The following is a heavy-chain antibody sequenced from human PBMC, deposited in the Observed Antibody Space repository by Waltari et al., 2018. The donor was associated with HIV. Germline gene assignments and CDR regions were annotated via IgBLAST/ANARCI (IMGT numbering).Heavy chain of an antibody. Sequence: EVQLVESGGGLVQPGRSLRLACAASGLPFDDDPMHGVRQSPGKGLEWVSGISWNSGITDYGDSVKGRFTISRDNAKNSLYLQMNSLTVEDTAFYYCAKGGSHLTIFEAWFDSWGQGTLVTVSS. D-gene: IGHD3-3*01. CDR3: AKGGSHLTIFEAWFDS. CDR1: GLPFDDDP. CDR2: ISWNSGIT. V-gene: IGHV3-9*01. J-gene: IGHJ5*01.